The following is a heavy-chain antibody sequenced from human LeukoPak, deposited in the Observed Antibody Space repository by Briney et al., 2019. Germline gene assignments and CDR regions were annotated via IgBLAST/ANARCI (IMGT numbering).Heavy chain of an antibody. CDR2: IHDSGST. CDR1: GGSISSYY. Sequence: SETLSLTCTVSGGSISSYYWNWIRQPPGGGLEWLGFIHDSGSTNYNPSLKSRVTISVDTSKNQFSLKLRSVTAADTAVYYCARRRIGDSTITIYNWFDPWGQGTLVTVSS. V-gene: IGHV4-59*08. D-gene: IGHD4-11*01. J-gene: IGHJ5*02. CDR3: ARRRIGDSTITIYNWFDP.